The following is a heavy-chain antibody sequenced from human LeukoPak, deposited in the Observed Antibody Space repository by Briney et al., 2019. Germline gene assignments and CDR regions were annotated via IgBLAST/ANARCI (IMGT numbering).Heavy chain of an antibody. V-gene: IGHV3-48*02. Sequence: GGSLRLSCAASGFTFSIYSMNWVRQAPGKGLEWVSYISQSSSTIYYADSVKGRFTISRDNAKNSLYLQMNSLRDGDTAVYYCARGVLLDDYWGQGTLVTVSS. CDR3: ARGVLLDDY. CDR1: GFTFSIYS. CDR2: ISQSSSTI. J-gene: IGHJ4*02. D-gene: IGHD3-10*01.